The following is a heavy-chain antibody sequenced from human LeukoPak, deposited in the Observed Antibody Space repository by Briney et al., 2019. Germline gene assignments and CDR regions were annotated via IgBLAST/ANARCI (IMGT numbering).Heavy chain of an antibody. J-gene: IGHJ4*02. Sequence: GGSLRLSCAASGFTFSSYAMHWVRQAPGKGLEWVPVIHTGGTTHYADSVKGRFTISKDNSNNTVFLQMNSVRVEDTAVYYCARVWFGYFFQWGQGALVTVSS. CDR3: ARVWFGYFFQ. V-gene: IGHV3-53*01. CDR2: IHTGGTT. CDR1: GFTFSSYA. D-gene: IGHD3-10*01.